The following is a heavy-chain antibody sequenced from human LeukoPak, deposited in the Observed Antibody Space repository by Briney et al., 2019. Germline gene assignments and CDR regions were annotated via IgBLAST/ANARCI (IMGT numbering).Heavy chain of an antibody. CDR2: IIPIFGTA. J-gene: IGHJ6*03. CDR1: GYTFTGYY. V-gene: IGHV1-69*06. CDR3: ALRGMSEGYYYYYMDV. D-gene: IGHD1-14*01. Sequence: GASVKVSCKASGYTFTGYYMHWVRQAPGQGLEWMGGIIPIFGTANYAQKFQGRVTITADKSTSTAYMELSSLRSEDTAVYYCALRGMSEGYYYYYMDVWGKGTTVTVSS.